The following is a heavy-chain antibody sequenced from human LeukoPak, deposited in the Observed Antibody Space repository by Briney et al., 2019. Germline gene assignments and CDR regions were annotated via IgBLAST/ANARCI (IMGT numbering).Heavy chain of an antibody. D-gene: IGHD1-26*01. J-gene: IGHJ4*02. CDR2: IYCSGST. Sequence: SETLSLTCTVSGGSISRRSYYWGWIRQPPGKGLEWIGSIYCSGSTFYNPSLKRRVTISVDTSKNQFSLKLSSVTAADSAVYYWARHNVGVTEIDYWGQGTLVTVSA. CDR3: ARHNVGVTEIDY. V-gene: IGHV4-39*01. CDR1: GGSISRRSYY.